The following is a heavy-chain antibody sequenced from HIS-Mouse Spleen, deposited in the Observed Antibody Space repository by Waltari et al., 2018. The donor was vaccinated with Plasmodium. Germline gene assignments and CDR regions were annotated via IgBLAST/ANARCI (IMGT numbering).Heavy chain of an antibody. J-gene: IGHJ3*02. V-gene: IGHV1-18*01. CDR3: ARGSAGDAFDI. Sequence: QVPLVQSGAEVKKPGASVTVSCKASGYTFIRDVISWVRQAPGQGLEWMGWISAYNGNTKYAQKLQGRVSMTTDTSTSTAYMELRSLRSDDTAVYYCARGSAGDAFDIWGQGTMVTVSS. D-gene: IGHD6-19*01. CDR1: GYTFIRDV. CDR2: ISAYNGNT.